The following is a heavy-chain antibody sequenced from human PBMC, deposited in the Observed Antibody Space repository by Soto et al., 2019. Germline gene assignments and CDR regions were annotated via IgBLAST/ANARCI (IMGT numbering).Heavy chain of an antibody. CDR1: GFTFSAYY. Sequence: QVQLVQSGAEVKKPGASVKVSCKASGFTFSAYYIYWVRQAPGQGLEWIGWINPNSGGTNNAQKFQGRVTMTRDTSTSTVYMELSALISDDTAVYYCARSLLDEYSSSWRSAYYGMDVLGQGTTVTVSS. J-gene: IGHJ6*02. V-gene: IGHV1-2*02. CDR2: INPNSGGT. D-gene: IGHD6-13*01. CDR3: ARSLLDEYSSSWRSAYYGMDV.